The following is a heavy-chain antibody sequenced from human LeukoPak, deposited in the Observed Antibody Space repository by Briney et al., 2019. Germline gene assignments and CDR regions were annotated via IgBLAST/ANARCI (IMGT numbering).Heavy chain of an antibody. D-gene: IGHD6-19*01. Sequence: PSETLSLTCAVYGGSFSGYYWSWIRQPPGKGLEWIGEINHSGSTNYNPSLKSRVTISVDTSKNQFSLKLSSVTAADTAVYYCAARHYWNTGGSSGWREDYWGQGTLVTVSS. J-gene: IGHJ4*02. CDR1: GGSFSGYY. CDR3: AARHYWNTGGSSGWREDY. V-gene: IGHV4-34*01. CDR2: INHSGST.